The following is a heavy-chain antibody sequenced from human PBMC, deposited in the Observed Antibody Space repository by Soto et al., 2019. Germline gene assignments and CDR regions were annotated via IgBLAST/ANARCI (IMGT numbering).Heavy chain of an antibody. D-gene: IGHD6-19*01. CDR2: ISYDGSNK. Sequence: GGSLRLSCAASGFTFSSYAMHWVRQAPGKGLEWVAVISYDGSNKYYADSVKGRFTISRDNSKNTLYLQMNSLRADDTAVYYCARVPERWLVTNYYYYYYMDVWGKGTTVTVSS. V-gene: IGHV3-30-3*01. J-gene: IGHJ6*03. CDR1: GFTFSSYA. CDR3: ARVPERWLVTNYYYYYYMDV.